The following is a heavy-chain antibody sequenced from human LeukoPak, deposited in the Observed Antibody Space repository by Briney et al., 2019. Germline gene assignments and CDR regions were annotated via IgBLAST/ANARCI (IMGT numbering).Heavy chain of an antibody. V-gene: IGHV3-48*03. CDR3: ARDLGGAPDY. J-gene: IGHJ4*02. Sequence: GGSLRLSCAASGFTFSSYEMNWVRQAPGKGLEWVSYISSSGSTIYYADSVKGRFTISRDNAKNSLYLQMNSLGAEDTAVYYCARDLGGAPDYWGQGTLVTVSS. CDR2: ISSSGSTI. D-gene: IGHD3-16*01. CDR1: GFTFSSYE.